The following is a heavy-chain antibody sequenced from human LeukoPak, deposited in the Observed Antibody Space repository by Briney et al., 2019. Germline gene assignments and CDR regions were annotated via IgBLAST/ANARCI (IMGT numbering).Heavy chain of an antibody. D-gene: IGHD5-18*01. CDR1: GFTFSSYG. Sequence: PGRSLRLSCAATGFTFSSYGMHWVRQAPGKGLEWVAVIWYDGSNKYYADSVKGRFTISRDNSKNTLYLQMNSLRAEDTAVYYCARDVQLWFDYWGQGTLVTVSS. CDR3: ARDVQLWFDY. V-gene: IGHV3-33*01. J-gene: IGHJ5*01. CDR2: IWYDGSNK.